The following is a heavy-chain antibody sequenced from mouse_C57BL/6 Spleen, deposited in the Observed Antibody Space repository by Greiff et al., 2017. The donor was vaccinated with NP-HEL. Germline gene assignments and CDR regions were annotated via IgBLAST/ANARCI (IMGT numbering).Heavy chain of an antibody. V-gene: IGHV2-2*01. J-gene: IGHJ2*01. CDR3: ARGTGFYYFDY. CDR2: IWSGGST. D-gene: IGHD4-1*01. Sequence: VKLMESGPGLVQPSQSLSITCTVSGFSLTSYGVHWVRQSPGKGLEWLGVIWSGGSTDYNAAFISRLSISKDNSKSQVFFKMNSLQADDTAIYYCARGTGFYYFDYWGQGTTLTVSS. CDR1: GFSLTSYG.